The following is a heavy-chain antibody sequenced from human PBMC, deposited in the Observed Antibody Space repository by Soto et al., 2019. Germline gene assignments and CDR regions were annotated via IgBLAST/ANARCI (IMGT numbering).Heavy chain of an antibody. V-gene: IGHV4-34*12. D-gene: IGHD2-2*01. Sequence: QVQIQQWGAGLLKPSETLSLTCGVYGGSFSGYYWSWIRQPPGKGLEWIGEIIHTGSTNYNPSLKGRVAISIDTSKKQFSLKLSSVTAADTAVYYCARTGQPPSDYWGQGALVTVSS. J-gene: IGHJ4*02. CDR2: IIHTGST. CDR3: ARTGQPPSDY. CDR1: GGSFSGYY.